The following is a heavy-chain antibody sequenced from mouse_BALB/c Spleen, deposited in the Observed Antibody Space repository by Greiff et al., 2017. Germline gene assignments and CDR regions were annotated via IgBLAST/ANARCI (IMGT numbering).Heavy chain of an antibody. CDR3: NAYYGYDDGTWFAY. Sequence: EVQLQQSGAELVRSGASVKLSCTASGFNIKDYYMHWVKQRPEQGLEWIGWIDPENGDTEYAPKFQGKATMTADTSSNTAYLQLSSLTSEDTAVYYWNAYYGYDDGTWFAYWGQGTLVTVSA. D-gene: IGHD2-2*01. CDR2: IDPENGDT. J-gene: IGHJ3*01. V-gene: IGHV14-4*02. CDR1: GFNIKDYY.